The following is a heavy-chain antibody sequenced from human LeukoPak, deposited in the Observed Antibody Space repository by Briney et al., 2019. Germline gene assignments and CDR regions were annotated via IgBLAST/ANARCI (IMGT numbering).Heavy chain of an antibody. CDR1: GFHFSTYG. J-gene: IGHJ4*02. V-gene: IGHV3-48*01. CDR3: ARVPDDPWSGYFFDC. Sequence: GGSLRLSCAASGFHFSTYGMNWVRQAPGKGLEWVSYINTGSTTIRHADSVKGRFTISRDNTRNSLFLQMNSLRVEDTAVYFCARVPDDPWSGYFFDCWGQGTLVTVSS. CDR2: INTGSTTI. D-gene: IGHD3-3*01.